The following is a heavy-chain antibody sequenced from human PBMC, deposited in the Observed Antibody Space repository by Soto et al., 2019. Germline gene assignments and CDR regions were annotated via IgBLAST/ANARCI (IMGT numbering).Heavy chain of an antibody. J-gene: IGHJ4*02. Sequence: GGSLRLSCAASGFTFSSYSMNWVRQAPGKGLEWVSSISSSSSYINYADTVKGRFTISRDNSKNTLYLQMNSLRAEDTAVYYCARGPGIPTAGTVDYWGQGTLVTVSS. V-gene: IGHV3-21*01. D-gene: IGHD6-13*01. CDR1: GFTFSSYS. CDR2: ISSSSSYI. CDR3: ARGPGIPTAGTVDY.